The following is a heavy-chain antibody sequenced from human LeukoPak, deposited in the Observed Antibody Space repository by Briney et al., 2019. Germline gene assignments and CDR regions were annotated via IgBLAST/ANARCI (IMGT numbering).Heavy chain of an antibody. J-gene: IGHJ3*01. D-gene: IGHD1-26*01. CDR1: GYTFTRYY. CDR3: ARALVGAPRPNDAFDL. CDR2: INPSGGST. Sequence: EASVKVSCKASGYTFTRYYMHWVRRAPGQGLEWMGIINPSGGSTSYAQKFQGRVTMTRDTSTSTVYMELSSLRSEDTAVYYCARALVGAPRPNDAFDLWGQGTMVTVSS. V-gene: IGHV1-46*01.